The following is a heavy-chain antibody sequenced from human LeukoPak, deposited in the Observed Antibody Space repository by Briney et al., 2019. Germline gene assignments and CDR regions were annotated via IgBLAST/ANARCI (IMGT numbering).Heavy chain of an antibody. CDR2: IYTSGTT. D-gene: IGHD6-19*01. CDR1: GGSINNYY. Sequence: SETLSLTCTVSGGSINNYYWSWIRQPAGKGLEWIGHIYTSGTTNYNPSLKSRVTISVDSSNNQFSLRLSSATAADTAVYFCARDRGVTVPGRRLDFWGQGTLVTVSS. CDR3: ARDRGVTVPGRRLDF. J-gene: IGHJ4*02. V-gene: IGHV4-4*07.